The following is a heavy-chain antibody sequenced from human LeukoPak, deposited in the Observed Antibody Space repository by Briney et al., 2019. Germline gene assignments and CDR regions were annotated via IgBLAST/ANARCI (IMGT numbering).Heavy chain of an antibody. Sequence: GASVKVSCKASGYAFTDYGIGWVRQAPGHGLEWLGWISGYTGATNYAQNLQARVTMTTDTATSTAYMELRSLTSDDTAMYYCARGWRSLQSNHISPFDSWGLGTLVTVSS. J-gene: IGHJ4*02. D-gene: IGHD5-24*01. CDR3: ARGWRSLQSNHISPFDS. V-gene: IGHV1-18*04. CDR1: GYAFTDYG. CDR2: ISGYTGAT.